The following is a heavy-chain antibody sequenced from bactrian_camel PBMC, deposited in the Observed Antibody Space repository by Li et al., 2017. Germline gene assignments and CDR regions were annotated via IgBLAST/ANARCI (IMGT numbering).Heavy chain of an antibody. D-gene: IGHD1*01. Sequence: VQLVESGGGSVQAGGSLKLSCAMSGYFDSIKCVGWFRQAPGNGLEWIAVVKGAGSTTYYSDSMKGRFTISRDNAKNTVYLQMNSLKSEDTAVYYCARGDWNVGFDYWGQGTQVTVS. V-gene: IGHV3S40*01. CDR2: VKGAGSTT. J-gene: IGHJ4*01. CDR1: GYFDSIKC. CDR3: ARGDWNVGFDY.